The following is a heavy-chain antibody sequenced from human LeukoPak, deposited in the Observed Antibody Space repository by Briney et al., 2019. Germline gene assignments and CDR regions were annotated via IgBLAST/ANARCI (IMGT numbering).Heavy chain of an antibody. CDR3: GRDPPHYDFWSGYPNWFDP. J-gene: IGHJ5*02. CDR2: INPDSGGT. V-gene: IGHV1-2*02. D-gene: IGHD3-3*01. CDR1: GYTFTGYY. Sequence: ASVKVSCKASGYTFTGYYMHWVRQAPGQGLEWMGWINPDSGGTNFAQKFQGRVTMTRDTSISTAYMELSRLRSDDTAVYYCGRDPPHYDFWSGYPNWFDPWGQGTLVTVSS.